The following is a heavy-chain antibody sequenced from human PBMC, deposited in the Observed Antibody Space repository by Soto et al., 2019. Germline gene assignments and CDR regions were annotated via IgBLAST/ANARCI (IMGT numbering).Heavy chain of an antibody. Sequence: QVQLVQSGAEVKKPGASVKVSCKASGYSFTTYGISWVRQAPGQGLEWMGWISDYNGNTNYEKKFQGRVTMTTDTSTRTAYMELTSLRSDDTAVYYCAREGYYSGSGSYSPPRYYGMDVWGQGTTVTVS. CDR1: GYSFTTYG. CDR3: AREGYYSGSGSYSPPRYYGMDV. J-gene: IGHJ6*02. CDR2: ISDYNGNT. D-gene: IGHD3-10*01. V-gene: IGHV1-18*01.